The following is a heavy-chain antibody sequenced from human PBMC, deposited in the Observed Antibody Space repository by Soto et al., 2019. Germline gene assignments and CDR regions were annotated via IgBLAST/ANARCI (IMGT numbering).Heavy chain of an antibody. CDR2: TYYRSKWYN. CDR3: ARDPVDGYAFFDN. J-gene: IGHJ5*02. CDR1: GDSVSSKSGA. Sequence: SQTLSLTCAISGDSVSSKSGAWNWIRQSPSRGLEWLGRTYYRSKWYNDYAVSVKSRITINPDTSEKQSSLILTSVTAADTAVYWCARDPVDGYAFFDNWGQGALVTVS. V-gene: IGHV6-1*01. D-gene: IGHD5-12*01.